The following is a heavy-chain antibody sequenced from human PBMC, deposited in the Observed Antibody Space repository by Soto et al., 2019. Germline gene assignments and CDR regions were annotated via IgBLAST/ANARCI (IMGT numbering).Heavy chain of an antibody. CDR1: GFTFSSYW. CDR3: ARTRSYYWDMNWFDP. J-gene: IGHJ5*02. V-gene: IGHV3-74*01. CDR2: INSYGSST. Sequence: GGSLRLCCAASGFTFSSYWMHWVRQAPGKGLVWVSRINSYGSSTSYADSVKGRFTISRDNAKNTLYLQMNSLRADDTAVYYCARTRSYYWDMNWFDPWGQGT. D-gene: IGHD1-26*01.